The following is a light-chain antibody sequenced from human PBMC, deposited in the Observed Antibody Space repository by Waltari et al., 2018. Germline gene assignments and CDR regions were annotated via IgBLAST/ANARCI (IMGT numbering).Light chain of an antibody. CDR2: SNN. V-gene: IGLV1-44*01. CDR3: AAWDDSLNGPL. J-gene: IGLJ2*01. CDR1: SSNIGSNT. Sequence: QSVLTQPPSASGTPGQRVTISCSGSSSNIGSNTVNWYQQLPGTPPKLLNYSNNQRPSGVPDRFSGSKSGTSASLAISGLQSEDEADYYCAAWDDSLNGPLFGGGTKLTVL.